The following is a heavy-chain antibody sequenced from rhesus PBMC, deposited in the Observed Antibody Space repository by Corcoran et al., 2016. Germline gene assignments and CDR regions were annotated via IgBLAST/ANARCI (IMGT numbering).Heavy chain of an antibody. V-gene: IGHV4S11*01. CDR3: ARYSWSRIDC. J-gene: IGHJ4*01. Sequence: QVQLQESGPGLVKPLETLSLTCAVSGGSISSNYWSWLRQAPGKGLAWIGYSIGRCSSTNYIPSLKSRVTLSVYTSKSQLSLKLSSVTAADTAVYYCARYSWSRIDCWGQGVLVTVSS. CDR2: SIGRCSST. D-gene: IGHD1-1-1*01. CDR1: GGSISSNY.